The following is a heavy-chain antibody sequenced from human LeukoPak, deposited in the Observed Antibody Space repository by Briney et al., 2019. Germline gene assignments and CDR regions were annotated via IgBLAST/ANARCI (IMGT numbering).Heavy chain of an antibody. CDR1: GYIFIRFA. Sequence: ASVKVSCKASGYIFIRFAVHWLRQAPGQRLERLGWINAVHNNTKYSKKFEGRVTITRDKSASTASMELTSLKLEDTAVYYCARSSSVTVGAIDFWGQGTLVTVSS. D-gene: IGHD2-21*02. J-gene: IGHJ4*02. V-gene: IGHV1-3*01. CDR3: ARSSSVTVGAIDF. CDR2: INAVHNNT.